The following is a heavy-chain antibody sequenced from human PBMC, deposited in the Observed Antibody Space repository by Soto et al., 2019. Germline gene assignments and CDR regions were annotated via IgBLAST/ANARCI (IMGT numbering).Heavy chain of an antibody. V-gene: IGHV4-30-4*01. CDR3: ARELSTVTTGNWFDP. J-gene: IGHJ5*02. Sequence: QVQLQESGPGLVKPSQTLSLTCTVSGGSISSGDYYWSWIRQPPGKGLEWIGYIYYSGSTYYNPSLKSRVTISVDTSKNQFSLKLRSVTAADTAVYYCARELSTVTTGNWFDPWGQGTLVTVSS. CDR2: IYYSGST. CDR1: GGSISSGDYY. D-gene: IGHD4-17*01.